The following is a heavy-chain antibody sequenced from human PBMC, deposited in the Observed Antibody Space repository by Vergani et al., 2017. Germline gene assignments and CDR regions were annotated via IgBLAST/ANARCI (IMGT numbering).Heavy chain of an antibody. Sequence: EVQLVQSGAEVKKPGESLRISCKGSGYSFTSYWISWVRQMPGKGLEWMGRIDPSDSYTNYSPSFQGHVTISADKSISTAYLQWSSLKASDTAMYYCANTYYYGSGSSEGPNSIDYWGQGTLVTVSS. CDR1: GYSFTSYW. D-gene: IGHD3-10*01. V-gene: IGHV5-10-1*03. CDR3: ANTYYYGSGSSEGPNSIDY. J-gene: IGHJ4*02. CDR2: IDPSDSYT.